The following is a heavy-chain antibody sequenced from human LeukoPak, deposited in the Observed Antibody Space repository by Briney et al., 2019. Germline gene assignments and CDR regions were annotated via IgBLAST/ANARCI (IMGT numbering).Heavy chain of an antibody. CDR1: GFPFRTYT. V-gene: IGHV3-21*01. J-gene: IGHJ4*02. Sequence: GGSLRLSCATSGFPFRTYTMNWVRQAPGKGLEWVSSISSTSSYTYYADSVKGRFTISRDNAKNSLYLQMDSLRAEDTAVYYCANSGAGSFDYWGQGTLVTVSS. CDR3: ANSGAGSFDY. CDR2: ISSTSSYT. D-gene: IGHD3-10*01.